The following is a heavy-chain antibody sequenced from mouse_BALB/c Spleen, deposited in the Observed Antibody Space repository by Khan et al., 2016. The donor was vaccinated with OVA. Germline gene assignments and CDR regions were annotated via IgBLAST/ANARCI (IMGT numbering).Heavy chain of an antibody. CDR3: SREWGLNRYDWFAY. V-gene: IGHV5-4*02. Sequence: EVELVESGGGLVKPGGSLKLSCAASGFTFSDYYMYWVRQTPEKRLEWVATISDVGTYTYYPDSVKGRFTISRDNAKNNLYLQMSSLKSEDAAMYYCSREWGLNRYDWFAYWGQGTLVTVSA. D-gene: IGHD2-14*01. CDR2: ISDVGTYT. CDR1: GFTFSDYY. J-gene: IGHJ3*01.